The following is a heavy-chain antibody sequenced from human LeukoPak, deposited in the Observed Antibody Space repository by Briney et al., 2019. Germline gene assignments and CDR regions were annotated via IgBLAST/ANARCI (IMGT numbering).Heavy chain of an antibody. D-gene: IGHD6-19*01. V-gene: IGHV3-30-3*01. CDR3: ARGAGRFIAVAGPFDY. CDR2: ISYDGDNE. CDR1: GFTFSDFA. J-gene: IGHJ4*02. Sequence: PGGSLRLSCAASGFTFSDFAMHWVRQAPGKGLEWVAVISYDGDNEYYADSMKGQFTISRDNSKDRLYLQMNSLRAEDTAVYYCARGAGRFIAVAGPFDYWGQGTLVTVSS.